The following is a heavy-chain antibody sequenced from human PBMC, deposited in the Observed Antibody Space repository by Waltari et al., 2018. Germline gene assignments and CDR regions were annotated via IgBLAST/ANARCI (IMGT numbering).Heavy chain of an antibody. CDR2: IKQDGSEK. J-gene: IGHJ3*02. CDR3: AGYQLPSRGDAFDI. D-gene: IGHD2-2*01. CDR1: GFTFSSYW. V-gene: IGHV3-7*03. Sequence: EVQLVESGGGLVQPGGSLRLSCAASGFTFSSYWMSWVRQAPGKGLEWVANIKQDGSEKYYVDSVKGRFTISRDNAKNSLYLQMNSLRAEDTAVYYCAGYQLPSRGDAFDIWGQGTMVTVSS.